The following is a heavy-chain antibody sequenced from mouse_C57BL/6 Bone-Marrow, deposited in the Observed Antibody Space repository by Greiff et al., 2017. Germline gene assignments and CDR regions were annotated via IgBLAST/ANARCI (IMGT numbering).Heavy chain of an antibody. CDR3: ARSYYGNYDAMDY. V-gene: IGHV1-50*01. Sequence: VQLQQPGAELVKPGASVKLSCKASGYTFTSYWMQWVKQRPGPGLEWIGEIDPSDSYNNYNQKFKGKATLTVDTSYSTAYMQLSSLTSADSAVYYCARSYYGNYDAMDYWGQGTSVTVSS. J-gene: IGHJ4*01. CDR2: IDPSDSYN. CDR1: GYTFTSYW. D-gene: IGHD2-10*01.